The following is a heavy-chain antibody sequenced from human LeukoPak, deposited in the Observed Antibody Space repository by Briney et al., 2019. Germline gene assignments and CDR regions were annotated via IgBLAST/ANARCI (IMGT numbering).Heavy chain of an antibody. V-gene: IGHV4-34*01. Sequence: SETLSLTCAVYGGSFSGYYWSWIRQPPGKGLEWIGEINHSGSTNYNPSLKSRVTISVDTSKNQSSLKLSSVTAADTAVYYCARHDSSGPYNAFDIWGQGTMVTVSS. CDR1: GGSFSGYY. CDR2: INHSGST. D-gene: IGHD3-22*01. CDR3: ARHDSSGPYNAFDI. J-gene: IGHJ3*02.